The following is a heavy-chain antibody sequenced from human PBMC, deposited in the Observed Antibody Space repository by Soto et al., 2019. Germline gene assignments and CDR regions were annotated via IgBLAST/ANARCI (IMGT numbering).Heavy chain of an antibody. J-gene: IGHJ4*02. CDR3: ASLHSKWELLAPGYFDY. V-gene: IGHV1-69*02. D-gene: IGHD1-26*01. CDR2: IIPILGIA. Sequence: ASVKVSCKASGGTFSSYTISWVRQAPGQGLEWMGRIIPILGIANYAQKFQGRVTITADKSTSTAYMELSSLRSEDTAVYYCASLHSKWELLAPGYFDYWGQGTLVTVSS. CDR1: GGTFSSYT.